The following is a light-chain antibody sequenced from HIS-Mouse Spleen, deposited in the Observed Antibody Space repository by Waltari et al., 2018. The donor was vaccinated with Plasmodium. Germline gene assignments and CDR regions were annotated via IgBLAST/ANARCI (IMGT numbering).Light chain of an antibody. V-gene: IGLV3-10*01. CDR1: ALPKKY. CDR3: YSTDSSGNHRV. CDR2: EDS. Sequence: SYELTQPPSVSVSPGQTALITCSGDALPKKYAYWYQQKSGQAPVLVSYEDSKRPSGIPERFSGSSSGTMATLTISGAQVEDEADYYCYSTDSSGNHRVFGGGTKLTVL. J-gene: IGLJ3*02.